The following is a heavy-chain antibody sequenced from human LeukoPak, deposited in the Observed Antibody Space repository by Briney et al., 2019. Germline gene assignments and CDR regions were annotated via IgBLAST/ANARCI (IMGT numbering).Heavy chain of an antibody. CDR1: GFTVSSNY. CDR3: ASLSPLYYDSSGYPY. Sequence: GGSLRLSCAASGFTVSSNYMTWVRQAPGKGLEWVSVIYSADSTYYADSVKGRFTISRDSSKNPLYLQMNSLRAEDTAVYYCASLSPLYYDSSGYPYWGQGTLVTVSS. CDR2: IYSADST. J-gene: IGHJ4*02. V-gene: IGHV3-53*01. D-gene: IGHD3-22*01.